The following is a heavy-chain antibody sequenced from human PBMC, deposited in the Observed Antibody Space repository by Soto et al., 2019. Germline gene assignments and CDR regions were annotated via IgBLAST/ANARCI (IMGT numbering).Heavy chain of an antibody. CDR2: INPIVSMS. Sequence: QVQLVQSGTEVKKPGSSVKVSCKASGDTFSFYTINWVRQAPGLGLEWVGRINPIVSMSNYAQKFQGRVSMTADKSTITAYMERRSLRSDDTAMYFCAASYGSGYRAFDYWGQGALVIVSS. D-gene: IGHD3-10*01. V-gene: IGHV1-69*02. J-gene: IGHJ4*02. CDR3: AASYGSGYRAFDY. CDR1: GDTFSFYT.